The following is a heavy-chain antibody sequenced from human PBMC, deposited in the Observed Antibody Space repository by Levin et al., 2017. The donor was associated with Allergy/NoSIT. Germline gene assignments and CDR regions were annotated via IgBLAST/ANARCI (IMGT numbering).Heavy chain of an antibody. CDR1: GGSISSTNW. CDR2: IYHSGST. Sequence: SETLSLTCAVSGGSISSTNWWTWVRQTPEKGLEWIGEIYHSGSTNYNPSLKSRVTISVDKSKNQFSLNLSSVTAADTAVYYCAGTPYSSGWFTHFDYWGQGTLVTVSS. J-gene: IGHJ4*02. V-gene: IGHV4-4*02. CDR3: AGTPYSSGWFTHFDY. D-gene: IGHD6-19*01.